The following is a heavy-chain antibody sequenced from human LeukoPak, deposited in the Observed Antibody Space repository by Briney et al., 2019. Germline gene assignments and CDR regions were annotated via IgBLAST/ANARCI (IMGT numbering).Heavy chain of an antibody. D-gene: IGHD3-10*01. CDR1: GVTFSNYA. V-gene: IGHV3-23*01. CDR2: ISGSGDNT. Sequence: GGSLRLSCAASGVTFSNYAMSWVRQAPGKGLEWVSTISGSGDNTYYADSVKGRFTISRDNSKNMLYLQMNSLRAEDTAAYYCAKEYYYGSGTYKYFQHWGQGTLVTVSS. CDR3: AKEYYYGSGTYKYFQH. J-gene: IGHJ1*01.